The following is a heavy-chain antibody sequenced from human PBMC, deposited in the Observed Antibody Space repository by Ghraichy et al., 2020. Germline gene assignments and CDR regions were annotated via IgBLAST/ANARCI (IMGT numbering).Heavy chain of an antibody. CDR2: IIPIFGTA. Sequence: SVKVSCKASGGTFSSYAISWVRQAPGQGLEWMGGIIPIFGTANYAQKFQGRVTITADESTSTAYMELSSLRSEDTAVYYCARVRQLDLTRNNWFDPWGQGTLVTVSS. D-gene: IGHD6-13*01. V-gene: IGHV1-69*13. CDR3: ARVRQLDLTRNNWFDP. CDR1: GGTFSSYA. J-gene: IGHJ5*02.